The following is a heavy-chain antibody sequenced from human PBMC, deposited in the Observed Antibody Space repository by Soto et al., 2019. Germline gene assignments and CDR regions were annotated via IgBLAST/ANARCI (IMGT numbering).Heavy chain of an antibody. V-gene: IGHV3-33*01. J-gene: IGHJ4*02. CDR3: ARGTVPFDY. D-gene: IGHD1-1*01. CDR1: GFTFSSYG. CDR2: IWYDGSNK. Sequence: QVQLVESGGGVVQPGRSLRLSCAASGFTFSSYGMHWVRQAPGKGLEWVAVIWYDGSNKYYADPVKGRFTISRDNSKNTLYLQMTSLRAEDTAVYYCARGTVPFDYWGQGTLVTVSS.